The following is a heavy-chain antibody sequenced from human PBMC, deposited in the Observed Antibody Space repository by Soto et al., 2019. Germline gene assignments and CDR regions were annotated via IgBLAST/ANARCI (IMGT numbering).Heavy chain of an antibody. V-gene: IGHV3-15*01. J-gene: IGHJ4*02. D-gene: IGHD3-9*01. CDR2: IKSETDGGTA. CDR1: GFNLSHPW. CDR3: TTGIYYDLLTGYHDVAY. Sequence: VGSLRLSCAASGFNLSHPWMTWVRQAAGKGLEWVGRIKSETDGGTADYAAPVKGRITISRDDSKNTVYLQMNSLKTEDTAVYYCTTGIYYDLLTGYHDVAYWGQGTLVTVSS.